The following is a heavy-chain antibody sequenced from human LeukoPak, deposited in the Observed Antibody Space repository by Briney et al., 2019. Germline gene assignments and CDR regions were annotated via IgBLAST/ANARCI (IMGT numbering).Heavy chain of an antibody. V-gene: IGHV3-21*01. CDR3: TSQKGFDD. CDR2: ISSSGSDM. Sequence: PGGSLRLSCAASGFTFSSYAMHWVRQAPAKGLEWVSSISSSGSDMYYADSVKGRFTISRDNAKNSLYLQMNSLRAEDTAVYYCTSQKGFDDWGQGTLVTVSS. J-gene: IGHJ4*02. CDR1: GFTFSSYA.